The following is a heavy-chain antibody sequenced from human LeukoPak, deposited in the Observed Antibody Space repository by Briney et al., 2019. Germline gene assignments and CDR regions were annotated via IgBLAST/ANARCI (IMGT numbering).Heavy chain of an antibody. V-gene: IGHV4-59*08. CDR3: ARTSNWFDP. J-gene: IGHJ5*02. Sequence: PSETLSLTRAVSGGSISSYYWSWIRQPPGKGLEWIGYIYYSGSTNYNPSLKSRVTISVDTSKNQFSLKLSSVTAADTAVYYCARTSNWFDPWGQGTLVTVSS. CDR2: IYYSGST. CDR1: GGSISSYY.